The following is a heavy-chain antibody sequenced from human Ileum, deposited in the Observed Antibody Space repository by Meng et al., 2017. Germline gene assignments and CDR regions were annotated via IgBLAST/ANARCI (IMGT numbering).Heavy chain of an antibody. V-gene: IGHV3-23*01. D-gene: IGHD3-22*01. CDR2: ISGSGGST. Sequence: GGSLRLSCAASGFTFSSYAMSWVRQAPGKGLEWVSAISGSGGSTYYADSVKGRFTFSRDNSKNTLYLQMNSLRAEDTAVYFCAKDRSYYDSNFYFDYWGQGTLVTVSS. J-gene: IGHJ4*02. CDR3: AKDRSYYDSNFYFDY. CDR1: GFTFSSYA.